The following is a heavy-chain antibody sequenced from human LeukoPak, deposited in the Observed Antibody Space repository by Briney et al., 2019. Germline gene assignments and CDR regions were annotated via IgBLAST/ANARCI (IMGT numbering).Heavy chain of an antibody. J-gene: IGHJ4*02. D-gene: IGHD2-8*01. V-gene: IGHV3-23*01. Sequence: GGSLRLSCAASGFTFSSYAMSWVRQAPGKGLEWVSAISGSGASTYYADSVKGRFTISRDNSKNTLYLQMNSLRAEDTAVYYCAKDKVLMVYAWDYWGQGTLVTASS. CDR1: GFTFSSYA. CDR3: AKDKVLMVYAWDY. CDR2: ISGSGAST.